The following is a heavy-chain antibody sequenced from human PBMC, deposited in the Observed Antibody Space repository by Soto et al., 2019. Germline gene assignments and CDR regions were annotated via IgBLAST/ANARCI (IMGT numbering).Heavy chain of an antibody. Sequence: SETLSLTCTVSGGSISSSGFYWGWIRQPPGKGLEWIGSFYYSVSTYYNPSLKSRVTISVGTSKNQFSLKLSPVTAADTALYYCARRQVSTGGFDYWGQGTLVTVSS. D-gene: IGHD2-8*02. V-gene: IGHV4-39*01. J-gene: IGHJ4*02. CDR3: ARRQVSTGGFDY. CDR1: GGSISSSGFY. CDR2: FYYSVST.